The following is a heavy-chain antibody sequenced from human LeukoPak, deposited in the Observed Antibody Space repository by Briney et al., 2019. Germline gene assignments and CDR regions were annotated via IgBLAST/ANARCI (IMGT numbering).Heavy chain of an antibody. V-gene: IGHV1-2*02. CDR3: ARDSSGPVYYYYMDV. J-gene: IGHJ6*03. Sequence: ASVKVSCKASGYSFVLYGISWVRQAPGQGPEWMGWINPNSGGTNYAQKFQGRVTMTRDTSISTAYMELSRLRSEDTAVYYCARDSSGPVYYYYMDVWGKGTTVTVSS. D-gene: IGHD3-22*01. CDR2: INPNSGGT. CDR1: GYSFVLYG.